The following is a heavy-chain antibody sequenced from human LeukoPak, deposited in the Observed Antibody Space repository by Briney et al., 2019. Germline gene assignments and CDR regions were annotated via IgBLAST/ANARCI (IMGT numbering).Heavy chain of an antibody. CDR3: ARGIIGEQLVWRYYYYMDV. Sequence: PGGSLRLSCAASGFTFSSYWMSWVRQAPGKGLEWVGNIKQDGSEKWYVDSVKGRFTMSRDNAQNSLFLQMNSLRVEDTAVYYCARGIIGEQLVWRYYYYMDVWGKGTTVTVSS. CDR1: GFTFSSYW. D-gene: IGHD6-6*01. V-gene: IGHV3-7*01. CDR2: IKQDGSEK. J-gene: IGHJ6*03.